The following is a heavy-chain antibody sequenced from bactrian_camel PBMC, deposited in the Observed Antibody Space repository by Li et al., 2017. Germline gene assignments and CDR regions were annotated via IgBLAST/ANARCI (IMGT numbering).Heavy chain of an antibody. CDR1: GFTFSGYW. J-gene: IGHJ4*01. V-gene: IGHV3S1*01. CDR3: PRGDGLRTVITS. CDR2: INSGGGET. Sequence: HVQLVESGGGLVQPGGTLRLSCAASGFTFSGYWMYWIRQAPGKGLEWVSAINSGGGETYYLDSVKGRFTISRDNAKNTLYLHMDSLKTEDTAVYTAPRGDGLRTVITSGARGPRSPSP. D-gene: IGHD3*01.